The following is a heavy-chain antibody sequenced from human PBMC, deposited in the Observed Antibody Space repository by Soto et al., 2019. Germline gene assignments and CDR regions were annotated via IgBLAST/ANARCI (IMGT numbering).Heavy chain of an antibody. CDR3: ARDQSSNVEMATITRGFEDYGMDV. CDR1: GFTFSSYS. D-gene: IGHD5-12*01. CDR2: ISSSSIYI. Sequence: EVQLVESGGGLVKPGGSLRLSCAASGFTFSSYSMNWVRQPPGKGLEWVSSISSSSIYIYYADSVNGRFTIPIVNAKNSLYLQMNSLGAEDTAVYYCARDQSSNVEMATITRGFEDYGMDVWGQGTTVTVSS. J-gene: IGHJ6*02. V-gene: IGHV3-21*01.